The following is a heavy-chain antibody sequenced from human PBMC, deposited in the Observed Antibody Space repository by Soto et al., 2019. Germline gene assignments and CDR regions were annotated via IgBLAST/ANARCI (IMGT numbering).Heavy chain of an antibody. D-gene: IGHD5-18*01. V-gene: IGHV3-30-3*01. J-gene: IGHJ2*01. CDR1: GFTFNNYA. CDR2: ISYDGSNK. Sequence: GGSLRLSCAASGFTFNNYAMHWVRQAPGKGLEWVALISYDGSNKYYADSVKGRLTISRDNSKNTLYLQMNSLRAEDTAVYYCARDPLWGTAMVLWYFDLWGRGTLVTVS. CDR3: ARDPLWGTAMVLWYFDL.